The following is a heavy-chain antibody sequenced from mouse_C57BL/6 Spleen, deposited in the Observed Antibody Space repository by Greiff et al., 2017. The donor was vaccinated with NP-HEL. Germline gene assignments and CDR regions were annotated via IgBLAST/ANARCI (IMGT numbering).Heavy chain of an antibody. Sequence: QVQLKQPGAELVKPGASVKLSCKASGYTFTSYWMHWVKQRPGQGLEWIGMIHPNSGSTNYNEKFKSKATLTVDKSSSTAYMQLSSLTSEDSAVYYCAGGTGYAMDYWGQGTSVTVSS. CDR1: GYTFTSYW. CDR2: IHPNSGST. CDR3: AGGTGYAMDY. V-gene: IGHV1-64*01. D-gene: IGHD3-3*01. J-gene: IGHJ4*01.